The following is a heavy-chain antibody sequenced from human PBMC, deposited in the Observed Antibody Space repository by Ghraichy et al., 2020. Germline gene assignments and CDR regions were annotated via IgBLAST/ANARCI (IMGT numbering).Heavy chain of an antibody. CDR1: GYTFTSYG. CDR3: ARDISGWYGYYYGMDV. Sequence: ASVKVSCKASGYTFTSYGISWVRQAPGQGLEWMGWISAYNGNTNYAQKLQGRVTMTTDTSTSTAYMELRSLRSDDTAVYYCARDISGWYGYYYGMDVWGQGTTVTVSS. V-gene: IGHV1-18*01. CDR2: ISAYNGNT. J-gene: IGHJ6*02. D-gene: IGHD6-19*01.